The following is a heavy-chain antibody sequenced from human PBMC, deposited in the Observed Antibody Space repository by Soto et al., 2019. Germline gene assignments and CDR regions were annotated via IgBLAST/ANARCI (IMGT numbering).Heavy chain of an antibody. CDR2: IKQDGSER. D-gene: IGHD3-22*01. Sequence: EVQLVESGGGLVQPGGSLRLSCAASGFTFSTYWMSWVRQAPGKGLEWVANIKQDGSERYYVDSVKGRFTISRDNAKNSLYLQMNSLRAEDTAVYYCARDEGAYDTSGYYYERGYFDLWGRGTLVTVSS. CDR1: GFTFSTYW. V-gene: IGHV3-7*03. CDR3: ARDEGAYDTSGYYYERGYFDL. J-gene: IGHJ2*01.